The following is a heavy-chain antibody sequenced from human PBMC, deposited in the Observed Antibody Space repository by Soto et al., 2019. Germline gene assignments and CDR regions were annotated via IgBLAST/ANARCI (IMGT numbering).Heavy chain of an antibody. CDR1: GYSFTSYW. J-gene: IGHJ6*04. CDR2: IYPGDSDT. CDR3: ARLSMVRGAYYYYGMDV. V-gene: IGHV5-51*01. Sequence: PGESLKISCKGSGYSFTSYWIGWVRQMPGKGLEWMGIIYPGDSDTRYSPSFQGQVTISADKSISTAYLQWSSLKASDTAMYYCARLSMVRGAYYYYGMDVWGKGTTVTVSS. D-gene: IGHD3-10*01.